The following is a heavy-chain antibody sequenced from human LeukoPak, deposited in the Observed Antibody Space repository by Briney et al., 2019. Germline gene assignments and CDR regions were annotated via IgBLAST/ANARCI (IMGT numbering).Heavy chain of an antibody. D-gene: IGHD3-22*01. V-gene: IGHV4-30-2*01. CDR2: IYHSGSI. CDR3: ARGDWDYYDSSGYLPPDY. Sequence: SETLSLTCAVSGGSISSGGYSWSWIRQPPGKGLEWIGYIYHSGSIYYNPSLKSRVTISVDSSKNQFSLKLSSVTVADTAVYYCARGDWDYYDSSGYLPPDYWGQGTLVTVSS. J-gene: IGHJ4*02. CDR1: GGSISSGGYS.